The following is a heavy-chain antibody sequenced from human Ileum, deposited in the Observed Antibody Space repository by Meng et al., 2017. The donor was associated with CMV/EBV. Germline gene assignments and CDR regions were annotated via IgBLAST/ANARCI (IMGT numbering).Heavy chain of an antibody. CDR1: GFTFSSYA. J-gene: IGHJ4*02. D-gene: IGHD2-15*01. Sequence: GGSLRLSCAASGFTFSSYAMSWVRQAPGKGLEWVSAISGSGGSTYYADSVKGRFTISRDNSKNTLYLQMNSLRAEDTAVYYCAKDNTKRCGSGGSCYYGYWGQGTLVTVSS. CDR2: ISGSGGST. CDR3: AKDNTKRCGSGGSCYYGY. V-gene: IGHV3-23*01.